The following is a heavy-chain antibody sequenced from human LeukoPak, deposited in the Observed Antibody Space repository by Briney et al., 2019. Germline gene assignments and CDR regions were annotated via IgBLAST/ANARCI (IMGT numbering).Heavy chain of an antibody. CDR1: GFTFSSYA. Sequence: GRSLRLSCAASGFTFSSYAMHWVRQAPGKGLEWVAVISYDGSNKYYADSVKGRFTISRDNSKNTLYLQMNSLRAEDTAVYYCARPIARYGETDYWDQGTLVTVSS. D-gene: IGHD4-17*01. V-gene: IGHV3-30*04. CDR2: ISYDGSNK. J-gene: IGHJ4*02. CDR3: ARPIARYGETDY.